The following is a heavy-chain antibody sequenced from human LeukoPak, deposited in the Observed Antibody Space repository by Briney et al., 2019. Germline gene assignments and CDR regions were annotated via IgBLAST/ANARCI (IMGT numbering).Heavy chain of an antibody. CDR2: ISYDGSNK. Sequence: GRSLRLSCAASGFTFSSYAMHWVRQAPGKGLEWVAVISYDGSNKYYADSVKGRFTISRDNSKNTLYLQMNSQRAEDTAVYYCARESWYCSSTSCYTNGFDYWGQGTLVTVSS. CDR1: GFTFSSYA. CDR3: ARESWYCSSTSCYTNGFDY. J-gene: IGHJ4*02. D-gene: IGHD2-2*02. V-gene: IGHV3-30-3*01.